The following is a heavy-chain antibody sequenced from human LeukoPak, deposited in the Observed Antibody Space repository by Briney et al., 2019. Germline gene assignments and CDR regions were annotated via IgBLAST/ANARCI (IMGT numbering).Heavy chain of an antibody. D-gene: IGHD1-1*01. Sequence: GGSLRLSCAASGFTFSSYSMNWVRQAPGKGLEWVSYISSSSTIYYADSVKGRFTISRDNAKNSLYLQMNSLRAEDTAVYYCARETGTTAYFDYWGQGTLVTVSS. V-gene: IGHV3-48*01. J-gene: IGHJ4*02. CDR1: GFTFSSYS. CDR2: ISSSSTI. CDR3: ARETGTTAYFDY.